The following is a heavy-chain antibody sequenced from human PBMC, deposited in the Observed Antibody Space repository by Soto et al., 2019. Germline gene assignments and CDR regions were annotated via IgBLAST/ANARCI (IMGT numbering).Heavy chain of an antibody. CDR1: GFTFDDYA. CDR2: ISWNSGSI. V-gene: IGHV3-9*01. D-gene: IGHD5-18*01. CDR3: AKALLHYSFGLDYFDY. Sequence: SLRLSCAASGFTFDDYAMHWVRQAPGKGLEWVSGISWNSGSIGYADSVKGRFTISRDNAKNSLYLQVNSLRAEDTALYYCAKALLHYSFGLDYFDYWGQRTIVTVSS. J-gene: IGHJ4*02.